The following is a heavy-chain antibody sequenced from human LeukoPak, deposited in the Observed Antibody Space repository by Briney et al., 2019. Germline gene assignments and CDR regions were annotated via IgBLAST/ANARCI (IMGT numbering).Heavy chain of an antibody. CDR1: GVSLSSYY. CDR3: ARSYTVATLDSYYYYMDV. CDR2: IYTSGST. J-gene: IGHJ6*03. D-gene: IGHD3-16*01. Sequence: PETLSLTCTVSGVSLSSYYSSWIRQPAGEGLEWIGRIYTSGSTNYNPSLKSRVTMSVDPSKNHFSLKLSSVTAADTAVYYCARSYTVATLDSYYYYMDVWGKGTTVTVSS. V-gene: IGHV4-4*07.